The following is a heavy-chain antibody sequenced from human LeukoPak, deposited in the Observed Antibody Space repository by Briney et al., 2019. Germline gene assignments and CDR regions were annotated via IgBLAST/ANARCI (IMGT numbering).Heavy chain of an antibody. CDR1: GGSISSYY. D-gene: IGHD3-22*01. CDR2: IYYSGST. Sequence: SETLSLTCTVSGGSISSYYWSWIRQPPGKGLEWIGYIYYSGSTNYNPSLKSRVTISVDTSKNQFSLKLSSVTAADTAVYYCARRVYDSSGPYFDYWGQGTLVTVSS. CDR3: ARRVYDSSGPYFDY. J-gene: IGHJ4*02. V-gene: IGHV4-59*08.